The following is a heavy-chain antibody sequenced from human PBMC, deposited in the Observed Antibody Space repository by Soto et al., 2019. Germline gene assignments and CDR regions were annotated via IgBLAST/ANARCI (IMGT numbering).Heavy chain of an antibody. J-gene: IGHJ3*02. Sequence: QLHLVQSGAVVKKPGASVTVSCSASGYPVTAYYMHWVRQAPGRGLAWMGGINPATGAAKYTQTFRGRVTRTRDTSTMRVFMELRGLTSEDTAVFYCARGGGVGVAGSAAFDMWGQGTLVTVSS. CDR2: INPATGAA. CDR3: ARGGGVGVAGSAAFDM. V-gene: IGHV1-2*02. D-gene: IGHD3-3*01. CDR1: GYPVTAYY.